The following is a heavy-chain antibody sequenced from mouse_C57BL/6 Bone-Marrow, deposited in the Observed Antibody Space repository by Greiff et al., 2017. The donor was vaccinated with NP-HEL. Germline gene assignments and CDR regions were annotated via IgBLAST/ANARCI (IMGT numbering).Heavy chain of an antibody. V-gene: IGHV1-64*01. CDR3: TSGSSQSFWYFDF. CDR2: IHPNSGST. J-gene: IGHJ1*03. D-gene: IGHD1-1*01. Sequence: QVQLQQPGAELVKPGASVKLSCKASGYTFTSYWMHWVKQRPGQGLEWIGMIHPNSGSTNYNEKFKSKATLTVDKSSSTAYMQLSSLTSEDSSVYYCTSGSSQSFWYFDFWGTGTTVTVSS. CDR1: GYTFTSYW.